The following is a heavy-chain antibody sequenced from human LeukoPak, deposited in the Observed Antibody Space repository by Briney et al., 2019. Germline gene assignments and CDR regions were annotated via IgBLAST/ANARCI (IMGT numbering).Heavy chain of an antibody. V-gene: IGHV3-23*01. Sequence: GGSLRPSCAASGFTFTSYAMSWVRQPPGKGLEWVSAITNSGGTTYYADSVKGRFTISRDNAKNTLYLQMNSLRAEDTAVYYCARGTHSGYDLDYFDYWGQGTLVTVSS. CDR1: GFTFTSYA. CDR2: ITNSGGTT. D-gene: IGHD5-12*01. CDR3: ARGTHSGYDLDYFDY. J-gene: IGHJ4*02.